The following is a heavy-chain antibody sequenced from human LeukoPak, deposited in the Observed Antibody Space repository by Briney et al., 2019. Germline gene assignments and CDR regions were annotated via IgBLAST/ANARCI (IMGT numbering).Heavy chain of an antibody. CDR2: IKSKAAGGTT. Sequence: PGGSLRLSCAGSGFTFTNAWMSWVRQAPGKGLEWVGRIKSKAAGGTTDYAAPVKGRFTISRDDSKNTLDLQMDSLKTEDTAVYYCTTGGDNSGYSLQYWGQGTLVTVSS. CDR1: GFTFTNAW. CDR3: TTGGDNSGYSLQY. V-gene: IGHV3-15*01. J-gene: IGHJ4*02. D-gene: IGHD3-22*01.